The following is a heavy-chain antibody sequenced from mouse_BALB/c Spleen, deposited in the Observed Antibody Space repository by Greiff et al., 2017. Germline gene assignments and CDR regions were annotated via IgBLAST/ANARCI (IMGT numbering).Heavy chain of an antibody. V-gene: IGHV1-87*01. CDR2: IYPGDGDT. CDR1: GYTFTSYW. D-gene: IGHD2-3*01. Sequence: QVHVKQSGAELARPGASVKLSCKASGYTFTSYWMQWVKQRPGQGLEWIGAIYPGDGDTRYTQKFKGKATLTADKSSSTAYMQLSSLASEDSAVYYCARGGYGGYYPLSLYAMDYWGQGTSVTVSS. J-gene: IGHJ4*01. CDR3: ARGGYGGYYPLSLYAMDY.